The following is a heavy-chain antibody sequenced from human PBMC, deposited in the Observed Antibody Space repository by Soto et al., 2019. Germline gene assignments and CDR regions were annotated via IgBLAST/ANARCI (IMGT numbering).Heavy chain of an antibody. CDR1: GYTFTNYD. D-gene: IGHD3-10*01. CDR2: ISTYTGNT. CDR3: ARGYYYGSGRPTPGGMDV. Sequence: QVHLVQSGAEVKKPGASVKVSCKASGYTFTNYDINWVRQAPGQGLEWMGWISTYTGNTNYAQKLQGRVTMTTDTSTSTAYMELRSRTSDDTAVYYCARGYYYGSGRPTPGGMDVWGQGTTVTVSS. J-gene: IGHJ6*02. V-gene: IGHV1-18*01.